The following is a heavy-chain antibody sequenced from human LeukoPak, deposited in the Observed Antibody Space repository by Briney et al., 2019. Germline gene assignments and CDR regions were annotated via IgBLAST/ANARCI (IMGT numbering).Heavy chain of an antibody. CDR1: GGSFNGYY. V-gene: IGHV4-34*01. Sequence: MASESLSLTCAVYGGSFNGYYLNWIRQPPGKGLEWIGEINHSGSTNYNPSLKGRVTISVDTSKNQFTLKRSAVSAAHTPKYYGAYDTSGNRHWGQGTLVTASS. D-gene: IGHD3-22*01. CDR2: INHSGST. J-gene: IGHJ4*02. CDR3: AYDTSGNRH.